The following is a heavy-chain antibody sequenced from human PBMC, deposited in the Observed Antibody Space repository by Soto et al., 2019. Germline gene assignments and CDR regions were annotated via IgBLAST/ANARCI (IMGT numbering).Heavy chain of an antibody. CDR1: GGSISSYD. V-gene: IGHV4-59*01. D-gene: IGHD5-12*01. CDR3: ARVFNPDIVATTEFDY. CDR2: IYYSGST. Sequence: PSETLSLTCTVSGGSISSYDCSWILQPPGKGLEWIGYIYYSGSTNYNPSLKSRVTISVATSKNQFSLKLSSVTAADTAVYYCARVFNPDIVATTEFDYWGQATLLTVSS. J-gene: IGHJ4*02.